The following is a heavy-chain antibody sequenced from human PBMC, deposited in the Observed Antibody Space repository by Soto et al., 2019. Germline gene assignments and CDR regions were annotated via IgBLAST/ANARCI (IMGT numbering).Heavy chain of an antibody. J-gene: IGHJ4*02. CDR1: GLTVSSTY. CDR3: ARALVTIPPRTFDY. Sequence: EVQLVESGGGLVQPGGSLSLSCAVSGLTVSSTYMNWVRQATGKGLEWVSVIHSGGNTYYADSVKGRFTISRDNSKNTVYLQMSSLRGEDTAVYFCARALVTIPPRTFDYWGQGTLVTVSS. V-gene: IGHV3-66*01. D-gene: IGHD2-21*02. CDR2: IHSGGNT.